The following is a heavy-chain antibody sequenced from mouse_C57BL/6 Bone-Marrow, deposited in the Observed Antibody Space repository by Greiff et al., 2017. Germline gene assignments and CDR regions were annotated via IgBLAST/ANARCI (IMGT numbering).Heavy chain of an antibody. D-gene: IGHD6-1*01. J-gene: IGHJ1*03. CDR3: ARGRGAAPADWYFDV. Sequence: QVQLQQPGAELVRPGTSVKLSCKASGYTFTSYWMHWVKQRPGQGLAWIGVLDPSDSYTNYNQKFKGKATLTVDTSSSTAYMQLSSLTSEDSAVYYCARGRGAAPADWYFDVWGTGTTVTVSS. CDR2: LDPSDSYT. V-gene: IGHV1-59*01. CDR1: GYTFTSYW.